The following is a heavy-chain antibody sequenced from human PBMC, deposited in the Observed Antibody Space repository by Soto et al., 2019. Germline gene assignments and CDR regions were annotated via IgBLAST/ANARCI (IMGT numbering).Heavy chain of an antibody. D-gene: IGHD3-3*01. J-gene: IGHJ4*02. CDR2: IYYSGST. V-gene: IGHV4-59*08. CDR1: GGSISSYY. Sequence: QVQLQESGPGLVKPSETLSLTCTVSGGSISSYYWSWIRQPPGKGLEWIGYIYYSGSTNYNPSLKSRVTISVDTSKNQFSLKLSSVTAADTAVYYCARLSTIFGVVYPFDYWGQGTLVTVSS. CDR3: ARLSTIFGVVYPFDY.